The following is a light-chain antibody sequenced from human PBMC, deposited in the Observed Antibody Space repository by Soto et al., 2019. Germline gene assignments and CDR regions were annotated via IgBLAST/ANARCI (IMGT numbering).Light chain of an antibody. CDR3: QKYEKYWT. V-gene: IGKV1-5*01. Sequence: DIQMTQSPSTLSATAGDRVTITCRASQSISAWLAWYQQKPGKAPKLLIYDAPNLESGVPSRFSGSGSGTEFTLTISNLQPDYFAPYYCQKYEKYWTLGQGTNVDIK. J-gene: IGKJ1*01. CDR1: QSISAW. CDR2: DAP.